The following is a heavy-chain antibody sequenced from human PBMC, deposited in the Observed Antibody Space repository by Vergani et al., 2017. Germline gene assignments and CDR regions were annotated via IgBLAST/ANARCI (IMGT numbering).Heavy chain of an antibody. CDR1: GGSFSGYY. CDR2: INHSGST. Sequence: QVQLQQWGAGLLKPSETLSLTCAVYGGSFSGYYWSWIRQPPGKGLEWIGEINHSGSTNYNPSLKSRVTISVDTSKNQFSLKLSSVTAAATAVYYCARGFPPVTFFGVAPGWFDPWGQGTLVTVSS. V-gene: IGHV4-34*01. D-gene: IGHD3-3*01. CDR3: ARGFPPVTFFGVAPGWFDP. J-gene: IGHJ5*02.